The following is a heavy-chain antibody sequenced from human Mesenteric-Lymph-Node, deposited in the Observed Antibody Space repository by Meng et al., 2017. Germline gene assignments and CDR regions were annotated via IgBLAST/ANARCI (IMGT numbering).Heavy chain of an antibody. V-gene: IGHV4-4*07. CDR2: IYTSGST. CDR3: ASQSFFDFDH. Sequence: SETLSLTCTVSGGSISSYYWSWIRQPAGKGLEWIGRIYTSGSTNYNPTLRSRAAIFVDRSENQFSLSLTSVTAADTAVCYCASQSFFDFDHWGQGMLVTVSS. CDR1: GGSISSYY. J-gene: IGHJ4*02. D-gene: IGHD3-3*01.